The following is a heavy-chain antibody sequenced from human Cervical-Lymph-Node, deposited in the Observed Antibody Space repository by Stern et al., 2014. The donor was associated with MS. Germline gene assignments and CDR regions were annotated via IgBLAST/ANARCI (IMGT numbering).Heavy chain of an antibody. CDR1: GGTFSSYS. J-gene: IGHJ4*02. CDR2: IIPIFGTT. CDR3: AREGIPGAGGTFDN. D-gene: IGHD1-26*01. Sequence: VKLVESVAEVKKPGSSVKVSCKVSGGTFSSYSLNWVRQAPGQGLEWMGGIIPIFGTTNYAQRFQGKVTITADGSTGTAYLEVSSLTSEDTAVYFCAREGIPGAGGTFDNWGQGTRVIVSS. V-gene: IGHV1-69*01.